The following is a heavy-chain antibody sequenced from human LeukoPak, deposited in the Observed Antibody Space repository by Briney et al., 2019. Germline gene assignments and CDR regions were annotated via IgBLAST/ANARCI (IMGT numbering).Heavy chain of an antibody. D-gene: IGHD3-16*01. CDR2: ISYDGSDK. CDR3: AKGLGSGFNSQDY. Sequence: GGSLRLSCAASGFPFSRHGMHWVRQAPGKGLEWVALISYDGSDKYYTDSVKGRFTISRDNSKNTLNLQMNSLRTEDTAVYYCAKGLGSGFNSQDYWGQGVLVTVSS. CDR1: GFPFSRHG. J-gene: IGHJ4*02. V-gene: IGHV3-30*18.